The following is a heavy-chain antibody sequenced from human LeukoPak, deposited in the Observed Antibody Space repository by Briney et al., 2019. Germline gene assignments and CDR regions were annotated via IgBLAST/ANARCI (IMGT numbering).Heavy chain of an antibody. CDR1: GFTFSSYW. J-gene: IGHJ3*02. V-gene: IGHV3-7*03. D-gene: IGHD2-15*01. CDR3: ARDGGYCVGGSCYNDAFDI. CDR2: KYDASDE. Sequence: GGSLRLSCAASGFTFSSYWMSWVRQAPGKGLEWVGLKYDASDEYYADSVKGRFTISRDNAKKSVYLQMNSLRAEDTALYYCARDGGYCVGGSCYNDAFDIWGQGTMVTVSS.